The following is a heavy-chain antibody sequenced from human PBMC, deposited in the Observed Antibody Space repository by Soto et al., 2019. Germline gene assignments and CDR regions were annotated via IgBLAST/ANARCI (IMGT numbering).Heavy chain of an antibody. CDR2: IWHDGTNK. D-gene: IGHD6-13*01. CDR1: GFTFSSYG. J-gene: IGHJ4*02. V-gene: IGHV3-33*06. Sequence: GGSLRLSCAASGFTFSSYGMHWVRQAPGKGLEWVAVIWHDGTNKYYVDSVKGRFTISRDNSKDTLYLQMNNLRAEDTAVYYCAKVGSSWSSHFDYWGQGTLVTVSS. CDR3: AKVGSSWSSHFDY.